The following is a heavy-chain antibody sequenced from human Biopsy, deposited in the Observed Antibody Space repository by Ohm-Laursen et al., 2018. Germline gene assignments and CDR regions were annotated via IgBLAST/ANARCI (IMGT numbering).Heavy chain of an antibody. J-gene: IGHJ4*02. CDR3: ALQSVAQMKNFDC. V-gene: IGHV1-2*02. CDR2: ISPKSGGT. Sequence: SVKVSCNASGFSFTGYYIHWVRQAPGQGLEWMGWISPKSGGTNYAQKFQGNITMTKNTSMSTAYMEMSRLRSDDTAVYYCALQSVAQMKNFDCWGQGTLVTVSS. CDR1: GFSFTGYY. D-gene: IGHD6-19*01.